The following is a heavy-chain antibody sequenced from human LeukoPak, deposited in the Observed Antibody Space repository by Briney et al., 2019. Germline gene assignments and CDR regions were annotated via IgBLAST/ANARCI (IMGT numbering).Heavy chain of an antibody. CDR3: AREPEGFWSGGWFDP. CDR1: GFTFSSYW. CDR2: INSDGSST. D-gene: IGHD3-3*01. V-gene: IGHV3-74*01. J-gene: IGHJ5*02. Sequence: PGGSLRLSCAASGFTFSSYWMHWVRQAPGKRLVWVSRINSDGSSTSYADSVKGRFTISRDNAKNTLYLQMNSLRAEDTAVYYCAREPEGFWSGGWFDPWGQGTLVTVSS.